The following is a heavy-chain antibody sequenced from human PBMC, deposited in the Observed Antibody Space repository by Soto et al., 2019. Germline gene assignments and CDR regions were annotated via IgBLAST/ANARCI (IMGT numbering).Heavy chain of an antibody. V-gene: IGHV5-51*01. D-gene: IGHD3-3*01. Sequence: PGECLKISCKGSGYSFTSYWIGWVRQMPGKGLEWMGIIYPGDSDTRYSPSFQGQVTISADKSISTAYLQWSSLKASDTAMYYCARQNDFWSGYYSTNWFDPWGQGTLVTVSS. CDR1: GYSFTSYW. CDR3: ARQNDFWSGYYSTNWFDP. CDR2: IYPGDSDT. J-gene: IGHJ5*02.